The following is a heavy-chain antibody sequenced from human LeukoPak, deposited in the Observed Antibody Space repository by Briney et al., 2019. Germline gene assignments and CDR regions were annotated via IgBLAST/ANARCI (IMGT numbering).Heavy chain of an antibody. CDR1: GFTFSSYS. V-gene: IGHV3-48*04. CDR2: ISSSGSTI. CDR3: ASVYCSGGSCYPGLLDP. J-gene: IGHJ5*02. Sequence: PGGSLRLSCAASGFTFSSYSMNWVRQAPGKGLEWVSYISSSGSTIYYADSVKGRFTISRDNAKNSLYLQMNSLRAEDTAVYYCASVYCSGGSCYPGLLDPWGQGTLVTVSS. D-gene: IGHD2-15*01.